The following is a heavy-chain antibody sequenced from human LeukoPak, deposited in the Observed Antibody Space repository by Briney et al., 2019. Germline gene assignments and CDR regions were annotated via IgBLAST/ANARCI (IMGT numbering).Heavy chain of an antibody. CDR2: ISAYNGNT. J-gene: IGHJ6*03. CDR1: GYTFTSYG. D-gene: IGHD6-6*01. Sequence: ASVKVSCKASGYTFTSYGIIWVRQAPGQGPEWMGWISAYNGNTNYAQKLQGRVTMTTDTSTSTAYMELRSLRSEDTAVYYCARGAPIGAARQYYYYMDVWGKGTTVTVSS. V-gene: IGHV1-18*01. CDR3: ARGAPIGAARQYYYYMDV.